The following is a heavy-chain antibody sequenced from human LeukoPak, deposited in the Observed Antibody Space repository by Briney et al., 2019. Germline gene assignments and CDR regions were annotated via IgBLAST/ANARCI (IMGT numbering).Heavy chain of an antibody. CDR2: LRYDGSNK. V-gene: IGHV3-30*02. CDR1: GFTFSSYG. Sequence: PGGSLRLSCAASGFTFSSYGMHWVRQAPGKGLEGVAFLRYDGSNKYYADYVKGRFTISRDNSKNTLDLKMHSLRTEDTSVYYCVTGALFDYWGQGTLVTVSS. D-gene: IGHD1-26*01. J-gene: IGHJ4*02. CDR3: VTGALFDY.